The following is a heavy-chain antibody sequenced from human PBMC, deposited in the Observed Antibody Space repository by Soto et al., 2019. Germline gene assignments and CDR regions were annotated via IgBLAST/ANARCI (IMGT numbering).Heavy chain of an antibody. D-gene: IGHD2-2*01. J-gene: IGHJ4*02. CDR1: GVTFSSYG. Sequence: GGSLRLSCAASGVTFSSYGMHWVRQAPGKGLEWVAVISYDGSNKYYADSVKGRFTISRDNSKNTLYLQMNSLRAEDTAVYYCAKDWRPYCSSTSCYGFDYWGQGTLVTVSS. CDR3: AKDWRPYCSSTSCYGFDY. CDR2: ISYDGSNK. V-gene: IGHV3-30*18.